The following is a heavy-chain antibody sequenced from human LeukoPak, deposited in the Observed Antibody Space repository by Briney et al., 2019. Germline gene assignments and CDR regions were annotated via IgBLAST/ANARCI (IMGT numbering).Heavy chain of an antibody. J-gene: IGHJ4*02. CDR2: ISGSGGST. CDR3: ATLTLFSTFQEYYFDY. CDR1: GFTFSSYA. D-gene: IGHD2-21*01. V-gene: IGHV3-23*01. Sequence: GGSLRLSCAASGFTFSSYAMSWVRQAPGKGLEWVSAISGSGGSTYYADSVKGRFTISRDNSKNTLYLQMNSLRAEDTAVYYCATLTLFSTFQEYYFDYWGQGTLVTVSS.